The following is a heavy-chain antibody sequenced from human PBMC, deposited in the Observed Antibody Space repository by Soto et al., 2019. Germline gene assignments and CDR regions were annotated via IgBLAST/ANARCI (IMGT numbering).Heavy chain of an antibody. CDR3: ARETSTVTDYYYYYMDV. CDR2: IIPILGIA. V-gene: IGHV1-69*04. Sequence: GASVKVSCKASGGTFSSYTISWVRQAPGQGLEWMGRIIPILGIANYAQKFQGRVTITADKSTSTAYMELSSLRSEDTAVYYCARETSTVTDYYYYYMDVWGKGTTVTVSS. CDR1: GGTFSSYT. D-gene: IGHD4-17*01. J-gene: IGHJ6*03.